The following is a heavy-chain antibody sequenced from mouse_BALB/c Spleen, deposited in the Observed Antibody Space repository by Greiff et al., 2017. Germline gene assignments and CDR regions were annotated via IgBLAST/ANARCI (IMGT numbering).Heavy chain of an antibody. Sequence: EVMLVESGGDLVKPGGSLKLSCAASGFTFSSYGMSWVRQTPDKRLEWVATISSGGSYTYYPDSVKGRFTISRDNAKNTLYLQMSSLKSEDTAMYYCARAGSAMDYWGQGTSVTVSS. J-gene: IGHJ4*01. V-gene: IGHV5-6*01. CDR1: GFTFSSYG. CDR3: ARAGSAMDY. D-gene: IGHD4-1*01. CDR2: ISSGGSYT.